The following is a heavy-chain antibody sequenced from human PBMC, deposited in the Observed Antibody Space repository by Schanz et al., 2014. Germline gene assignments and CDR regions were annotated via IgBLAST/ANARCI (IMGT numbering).Heavy chain of an antibody. Sequence: QVQLVQSGAEVKRPGASVKVSCKASEYSFTSYSMHWVRQAPGQRLEWMGWINTGSGDTKYSQNFQGRVTITRDTSASTDYMELSSLRSEDTAVYSCARGIGGYGANNYFDYWGQGTLVTVSS. CDR2: INTGSGDT. D-gene: IGHD5-12*01. J-gene: IGHJ4*02. CDR3: ARGIGGYGANNYFDY. CDR1: EYSFTSYS. V-gene: IGHV1-3*04.